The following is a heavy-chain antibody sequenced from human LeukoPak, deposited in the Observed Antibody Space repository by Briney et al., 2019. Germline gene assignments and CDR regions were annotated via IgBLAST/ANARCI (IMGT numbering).Heavy chain of an antibody. D-gene: IGHD6-13*01. CDR2: ISAYNGNT. V-gene: IGHV1-18*01. CDR1: GYTFTSYG. CDR3: ARDHESGSSHS. Sequence: ASVKVSCKASGYTFTSYGISWVRQAPGQGLQWMGWISAYNGNTNYAQKLQGRVTMTTETSTSTAYLELRSLRSEDTAVYYCARDHESGSSHSWGQGTLVTVSS. J-gene: IGHJ4*02.